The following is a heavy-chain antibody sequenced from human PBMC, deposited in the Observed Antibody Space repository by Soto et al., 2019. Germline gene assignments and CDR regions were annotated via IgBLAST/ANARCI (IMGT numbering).Heavy chain of an antibody. CDR1: GYTFTSYG. V-gene: IGHV1-18*01. CDR3: ARVAGYCTNGVCYRCFDP. CDR2: ISAYNGNT. J-gene: IGHJ5*02. Sequence: QVQLVQSGAEVKKPGASVKVSCKASGYTFTSYGISWVRQAPGQGLEWMGWISAYNGNTNYAQKLQGRVTMTTDTSTSTAYMELRSLRSDDTAVDYCARVAGYCTNGVCYRCFDPWGKGTLVTFSS. D-gene: IGHD2-8*01.